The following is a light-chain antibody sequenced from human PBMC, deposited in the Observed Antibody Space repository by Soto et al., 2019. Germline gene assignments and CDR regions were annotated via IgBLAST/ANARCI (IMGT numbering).Light chain of an antibody. CDR2: AAS. CDR3: QQSYSTLRT. Sequence: DIQMTQSPSSLSASVGGRVTITYRASQSISSYLNWYQQKPGKAPKLLIYAASSLQSGVPSRFSGSGSGTDFTLTISSLQPEDFATYYCQQSYSTLRTFGQGTKVDIK. V-gene: IGKV1-39*01. J-gene: IGKJ1*01. CDR1: QSISSY.